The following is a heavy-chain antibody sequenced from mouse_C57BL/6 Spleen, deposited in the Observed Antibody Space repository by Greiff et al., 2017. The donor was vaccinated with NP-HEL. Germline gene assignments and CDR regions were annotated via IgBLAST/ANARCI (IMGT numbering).Heavy chain of an antibody. Sequence: VKLQESGAELARPGASVKLSCKASGYTFTSYGISWVKQRTGQGLEWIGEIYPRSGNTYYNEKFKGKATLTADKSSSTAYMELRSLTSEDAAVYFCARSRSGTRYFDVWGTGTTVTVSS. D-gene: IGHD4-1*01. CDR2: IYPRSGNT. V-gene: IGHV1-81*01. CDR3: ARSRSGTRYFDV. J-gene: IGHJ1*03. CDR1: GYTFTSYG.